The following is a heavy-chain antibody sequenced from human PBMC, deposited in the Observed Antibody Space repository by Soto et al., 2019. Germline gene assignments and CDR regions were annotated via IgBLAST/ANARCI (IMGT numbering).Heavy chain of an antibody. D-gene: IGHD4-17*01. Sequence: QMQLVQSGPEVKKPGTSVKVSCKASGFTFTSSAVQWVRQARGQRLEWIGWIVVGSGNTNYAQKFQERVTITRDMSTSTAYMELSSLRSEETAVYYCATFTNDYGYYFDYWGQGTLVTVSS. CDR1: GFTFTSSA. CDR2: IVVGSGNT. V-gene: IGHV1-58*01. CDR3: ATFTNDYGYYFDY. J-gene: IGHJ4*02.